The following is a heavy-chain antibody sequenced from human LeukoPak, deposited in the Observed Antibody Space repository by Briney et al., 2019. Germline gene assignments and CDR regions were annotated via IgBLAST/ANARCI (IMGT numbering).Heavy chain of an antibody. V-gene: IGHV4-39*07. Sequence: SETLYLTCTVSAGSFISSSHHWGWIRQSPGKGLEWIGEINHSGSTNYNPSLKSRVTISVDTSKNQFSLKLSSVTAADTAVYYCARGGGAFDYWGQGTLVTV. CDR3: ARGGGAFDY. CDR1: AGSFISSSHH. D-gene: IGHD3-16*01. J-gene: IGHJ4*02. CDR2: INHSGST.